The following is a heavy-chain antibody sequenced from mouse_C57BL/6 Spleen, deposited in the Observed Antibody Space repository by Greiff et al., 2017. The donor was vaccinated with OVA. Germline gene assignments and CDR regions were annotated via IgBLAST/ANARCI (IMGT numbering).Heavy chain of an antibody. CDR2: INPNNGGT. D-gene: IGHD2-2*01. CDR1: GYTFTDYN. Sequence: VQLKQSGPELVKPGASVKIPCKASGYTFTDYNMDWVKQSHGKSLEWIGDINPNNGGTIYNQKFKGKATLTVDKSSSTAYMELRSLTSEDTAVYYCARSPYGSWYFDVWGTGTTVTVSS. J-gene: IGHJ1*03. CDR3: ARSPYGSWYFDV. V-gene: IGHV1-18*01.